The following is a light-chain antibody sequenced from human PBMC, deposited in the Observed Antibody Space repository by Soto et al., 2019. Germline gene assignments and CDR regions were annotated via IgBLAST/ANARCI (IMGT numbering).Light chain of an antibody. V-gene: IGLV1-47*01. CDR1: SSNVGSIF. CDR3: AAWDDSLTIVV. Sequence: QAVVTQPPSVSGTPGQSVTISCSGSSSNVGSIFVSWYQQIPGTAPKLLIFRNNQRPSGVPDRFSGSKSGTSASLAISGLRSEDEADYFCAAWDDSLTIVVFGGGTKVTVL. CDR2: RNN. J-gene: IGLJ2*01.